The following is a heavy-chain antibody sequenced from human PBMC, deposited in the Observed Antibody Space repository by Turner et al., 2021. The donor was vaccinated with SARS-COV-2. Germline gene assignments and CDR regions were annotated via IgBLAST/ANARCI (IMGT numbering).Heavy chain of an antibody. CDR1: GFTFSSYS. V-gene: IGHV3-30-3*01. CDR3: VKEITTSGEFDY. J-gene: IGHJ4*02. D-gene: IGHD7-27*01. Sequence: QVQLVESGGGVVQPGTSLRLSCSASGFTFSSYSMHWVRQAPGKGLDWVAVISYDGGTIFYADSVKGRFTISRDNSKNTLYLQMNSLRFEDKALYYCVKEITTSGEFDYWGRGTLVTVSS. CDR2: ISYDGGTI.